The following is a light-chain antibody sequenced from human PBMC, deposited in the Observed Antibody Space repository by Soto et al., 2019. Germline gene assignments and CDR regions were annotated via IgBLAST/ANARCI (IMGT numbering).Light chain of an antibody. Sequence: DIVMTQSPLSLPVTPGEPASISCRSSQSLLHTNGYNYLDWYLQKPGQSPHLLIYLGSNRASGVPDRFSGSGSGTDFTLKISRVEPEDVGVYYCMQALQTPRTFGQGTKLEIK. V-gene: IGKV2-28*01. CDR3: MQALQTPRT. CDR1: QSLLHTNGYNY. J-gene: IGKJ2*02. CDR2: LGS.